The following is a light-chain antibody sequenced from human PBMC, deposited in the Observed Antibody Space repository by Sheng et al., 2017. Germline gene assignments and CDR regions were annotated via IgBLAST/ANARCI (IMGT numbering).Light chain of an antibody. CDR3: QQYDSFPLT. Sequence: DIQMTQSPSSLPASVGDRVTITCQASQDIRDYLNWYQHKPGKAPKLLIYDASNLEIGVPSRFSGGGSGTHYTFSISGLQPEDVATYYCQQYDSFPLTFGPGTKVEIK. J-gene: IGKJ3*01. CDR1: QDIRDY. V-gene: IGKV1-33*01. CDR2: DAS.